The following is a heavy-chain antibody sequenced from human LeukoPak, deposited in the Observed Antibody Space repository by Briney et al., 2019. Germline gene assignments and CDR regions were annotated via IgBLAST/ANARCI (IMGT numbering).Heavy chain of an antibody. J-gene: IGHJ6*02. CDR3: ARDIVVVPAARTKNAYYYYGMDV. CDR1: GFTFSSYA. CDR2: ISGSGGST. V-gene: IGHV3-23*01. Sequence: GGSLRLSCAASGFTFSSYAMSWVRQAPGKGLEWVSAISGSGGSTYYADSVKGRFTISRDNSKNTLYLQMNSLRDEDTAVYYCARDIVVVPAARTKNAYYYYGMDVWGQGTTVTVSS. D-gene: IGHD2-2*01.